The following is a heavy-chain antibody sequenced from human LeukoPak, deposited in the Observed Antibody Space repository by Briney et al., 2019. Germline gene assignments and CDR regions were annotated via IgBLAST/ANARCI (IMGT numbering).Heavy chain of an antibody. D-gene: IGHD6-6*01. CDR2: INHSVST. CDR3: ARGLNRRSIAGATLGYNWFDT. Sequence: SQSLSLTCAVDAGSFSGYYWGWIRQPPGKGRGWSGEINHSVSTNYNTSLKSRVTISVDTSTNQFSLKLRAVTAADTAVYYCARGLNRRSIAGATLGYNWFDTWGHGTLVTVSS. CDR1: AGSFSGYY. J-gene: IGHJ5*01. V-gene: IGHV4-34*01.